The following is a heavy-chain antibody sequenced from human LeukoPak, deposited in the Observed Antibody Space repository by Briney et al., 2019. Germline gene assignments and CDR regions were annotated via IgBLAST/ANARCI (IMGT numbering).Heavy chain of an antibody. J-gene: IGHJ6*03. D-gene: IGHD3-3*01. CDR3: ARITNYYYMDV. CDR2: LYYTGST. Sequence: SETLSLTCTVSGDSISTYYWTWIRQPPGKGLEWIGYLYYTGSTNYSPSLKSRVTMSVDTSKNQFSLKLSSVAAADTAVYHCARITNYYYMDVWGKGIMVAVSS. CDR1: GDSISTYY. V-gene: IGHV4-59*01.